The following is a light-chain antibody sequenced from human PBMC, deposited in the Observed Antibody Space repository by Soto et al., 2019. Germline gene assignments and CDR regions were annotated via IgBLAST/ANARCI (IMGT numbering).Light chain of an antibody. V-gene: IGLV2-14*03. CDR3: SSYTSYSTV. Sequence: QSALTQPASLSGSPGQSITISCTGTSSDVGAHNYVSWYQQHPGKAPKLMIYDVSDRPSGVSNRFSGSKSGNTASLTISGVQAEDEADYYCSSYTSYSTVFGGGTKLTVL. CDR2: DVS. CDR1: SSDVGAHNY. J-gene: IGLJ2*01.